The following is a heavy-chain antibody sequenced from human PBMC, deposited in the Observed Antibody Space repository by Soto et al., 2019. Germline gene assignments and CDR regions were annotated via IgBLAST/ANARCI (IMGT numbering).Heavy chain of an antibody. CDR3: ARYPFMVRGKAYYYYGMDV. D-gene: IGHD3-10*01. V-gene: IGHV1-46*01. CDR1: GYTFTSYY. CDR2: INPSGGST. J-gene: IGHJ6*02. Sequence: QVQLVQSGAEVKKPGASVKVSCKASGYTFTSYYMHWVRQAPGQGLEWMGIINPSGGSTSYAQKFQGRVTMTRDTSTSTVYMELSSLRSEDTAVYYCARYPFMVRGKAYYYYGMDVWGQGTTVTVSS.